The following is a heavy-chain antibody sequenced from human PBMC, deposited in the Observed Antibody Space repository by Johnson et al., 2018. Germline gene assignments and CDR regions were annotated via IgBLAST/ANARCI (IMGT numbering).Heavy chain of an antibody. V-gene: IGHV3-30*03. CDR3: ARVIDVETAILDYYYYYMDV. CDR2: ISYYGSNK. CDR1: GFSFRNYG. D-gene: IGHD5-18*01. Sequence: VESVESGGGVVQPGRSLRLSCAASGFSFRNYGMHWVRQAPGKGLEWVAAISYYGSNKYYVDSVKGRFTISRDNAKNSLYLQMKSLRAEDTAVYYCARVIDVETAILDYYYYYMDVWGKGTTVTVSS. J-gene: IGHJ6*03.